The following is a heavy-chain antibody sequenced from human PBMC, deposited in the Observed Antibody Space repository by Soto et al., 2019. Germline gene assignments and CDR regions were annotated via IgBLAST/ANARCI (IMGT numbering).Heavy chain of an antibody. V-gene: IGHV3-53*01. J-gene: IGHJ4*02. CDR2: LYTGGSA. Sequence: VGSLRLSCAASGFSVTDHYMTWVHQAPGKGLEWVSVLYTGGSAYYGDSVKGRFTISRDSSTNTLYLQMNSLKVGDTAFYFCARSFNDWTTYFDYWSEGTLVTVSS. D-gene: IGHD3-9*01. CDR1: GFSVTDHY. CDR3: ARSFNDWTTYFDY.